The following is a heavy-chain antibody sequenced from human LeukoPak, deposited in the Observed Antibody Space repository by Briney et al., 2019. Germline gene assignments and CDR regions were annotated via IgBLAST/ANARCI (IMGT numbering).Heavy chain of an antibody. V-gene: IGHV3-23*01. D-gene: IGHD5-18*01. Sequence: SXRXSXXAXGXAFXXYAMSWVRQAPGKGLEWVSAISGSGGNACYADSVKGRFTISRDNSKNTLYLQMNSLRVEDTAVYYCAKDRRGYSYGHCFDYWGQGTLVTVSS. CDR1: GXAFXXYA. CDR3: AKDRRGYSYGHCFDY. J-gene: IGHJ4*02. CDR2: ISGSGGNA.